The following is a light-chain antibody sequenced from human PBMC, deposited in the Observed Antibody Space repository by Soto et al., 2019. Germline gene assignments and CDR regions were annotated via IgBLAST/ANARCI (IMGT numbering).Light chain of an antibody. V-gene: IGKV3-20*01. CDR3: QQYDNYPLT. Sequence: EIVLTQSPGTLSLSPGERATLSCRASQSVSNNYLAWYQQKPGQAPRLLIYGASTRATGIPARFSGSGSGTEFTLTISNLQPDDFATYYCQQYDNYPLTFGGGTKVDIK. CDR2: GAS. J-gene: IGKJ4*01. CDR1: QSVSNNY.